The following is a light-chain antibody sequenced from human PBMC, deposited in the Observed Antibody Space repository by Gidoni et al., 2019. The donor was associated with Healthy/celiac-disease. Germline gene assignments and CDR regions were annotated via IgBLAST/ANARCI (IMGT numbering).Light chain of an antibody. CDR1: QSISNY. CDR2: AAS. Sequence: DSQMTQSPSSLSASVGDRVTITCRASQSISNYLDWYQQKPGQAPKLLIYAASSLQSGVPSRFSGSGSGTDFTLTISSLQPEDFATYYCQQGYHTPRTFGRGTKVEIK. V-gene: IGKV1-39*01. J-gene: IGKJ4*01. CDR3: QQGYHTPRT.